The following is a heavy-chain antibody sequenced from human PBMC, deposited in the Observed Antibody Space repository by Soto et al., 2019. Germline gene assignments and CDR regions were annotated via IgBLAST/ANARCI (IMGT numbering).Heavy chain of an antibody. V-gene: IGHV3-21*01. CDR1: GFTFSSYS. CDR2: ISSSSSYI. J-gene: IGHJ4*02. CDR3: PWAYGGGFDY. Sequence: EVQLVESGGGLVKPGGSLRLSCAASGFTFSSYSMNWVRQAPGKGLEWVSSISSSSSYIYYADSVEGRFTISRDNAKNSLCLLKKSLREADPAVYHCPWAYGGGFDYWGQGTLVTVSS. D-gene: IGHD2-21*01.